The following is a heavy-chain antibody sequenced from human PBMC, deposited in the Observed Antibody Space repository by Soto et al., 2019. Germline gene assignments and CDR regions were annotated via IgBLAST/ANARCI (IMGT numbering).Heavy chain of an antibody. CDR2: IDPSDSYT. Sequence: GESLKISCKGSGYSFTSYWISWVRQMPGKGLEWMGRIDPSDSYTNYSPSFQGHVTISADKSISTAYLQWSSLKASDTAMYYCARQLEYCSSTSCSKGYYGMDVWGQGTTVTVSS. V-gene: IGHV5-10-1*01. J-gene: IGHJ6*02. CDR1: GYSFTSYW. CDR3: ARQLEYCSSTSCSKGYYGMDV. D-gene: IGHD2-2*01.